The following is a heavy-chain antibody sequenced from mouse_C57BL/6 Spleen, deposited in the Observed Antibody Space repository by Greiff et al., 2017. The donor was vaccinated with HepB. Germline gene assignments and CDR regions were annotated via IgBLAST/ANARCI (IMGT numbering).Heavy chain of an antibody. D-gene: IGHD1-2*01. CDR3: TRGRRDGGYAMDV. V-gene: IGHV5-9-1*02. CDR1: GFTFSSYA. Sequence: EVLLVESGEGLVKPGGSLKLSCAASGFTFSSYAMSWVRQTPEKRLEWVAYISSGGDYIYYADTVKGRFTISKDNARNTLYLQMSSLKSEDTAMYYCTRGRRDGGYAMDVWGQGTSVTVSS. J-gene: IGHJ4*01. CDR2: ISSGGDYI.